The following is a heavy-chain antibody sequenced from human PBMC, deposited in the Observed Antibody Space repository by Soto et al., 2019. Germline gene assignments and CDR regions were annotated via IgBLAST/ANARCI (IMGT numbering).Heavy chain of an antibody. CDR2: IYYSGTT. CDR3: ARREIQGPIDY. D-gene: IGHD1-26*01. J-gene: IGHJ4*02. Sequence: QVQLQESGPGLVKPSDTLSLTCAVSGYSISSSNWWGWIRQPPGKGLEWIGYIYYSGTTYYNPSLKSRVTISVDTSKNQFSLKLTSVTAVDKAWYYCARREIQGPIDYWGQGTLVTVSS. V-gene: IGHV4-28*01. CDR1: GYSISSSNW.